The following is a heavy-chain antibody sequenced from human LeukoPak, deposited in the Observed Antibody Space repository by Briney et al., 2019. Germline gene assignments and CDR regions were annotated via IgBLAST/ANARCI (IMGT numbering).Heavy chain of an antibody. CDR1: GGSISSGNYY. V-gene: IGHV4-39*07. Sequence: PSETLSLTCTVSGGSISSGNYYWGWIRQPPGKGLEWIGSIYYSGSTYYNPSLKSRVTISVDTSKNQFSLKLSSVTAADTAVYYCARSSSWYSAFDIWGQGTMVTVSS. D-gene: IGHD6-13*01. CDR3: ARSSSWYSAFDI. J-gene: IGHJ3*02. CDR2: IYYSGST.